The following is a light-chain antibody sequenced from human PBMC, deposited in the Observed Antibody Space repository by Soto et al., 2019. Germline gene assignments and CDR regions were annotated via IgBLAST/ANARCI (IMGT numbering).Light chain of an antibody. CDR3: QQRTDGWT. V-gene: IGKV3-11*01. Sequence: EIVLTQSPATLSLSPGERATLSCRASQSVSSSLGWYHQKPGQPPRLLIYDASKRVTGIPARFSGSGSGTDFTLAISSLEPEDFAVYFCQQRTDGWTFGQGTKVEIK. CDR1: QSVSSS. J-gene: IGKJ1*01. CDR2: DAS.